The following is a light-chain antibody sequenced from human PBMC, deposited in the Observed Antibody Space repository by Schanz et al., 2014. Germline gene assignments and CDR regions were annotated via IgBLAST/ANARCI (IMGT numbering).Light chain of an antibody. Sequence: EIVLTQSPATLSLSPGERATLSCRASQSVRSYLAWYQQKPGQAPRLLIYGTSIRATGIPDRFSGSGSGTDFTLTISRLEPEDFAVYYCQQYGSSPWTFGQGTKVEIK. CDR1: QSVRSY. V-gene: IGKV3-20*01. J-gene: IGKJ1*01. CDR2: GTS. CDR3: QQYGSSPWT.